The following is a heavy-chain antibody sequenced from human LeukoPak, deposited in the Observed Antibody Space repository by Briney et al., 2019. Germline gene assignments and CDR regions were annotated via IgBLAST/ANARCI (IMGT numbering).Heavy chain of an antibody. D-gene: IGHD6-19*01. V-gene: IGHV3-21*05. CDR2: ISSSSSYI. CDR3: ARGGYSSGWYPFARYYYYMDV. CDR1: GFTFSSYS. J-gene: IGHJ6*03. Sequence: GGSLRLSCAASGFTFSSYSMNWVRQAPGKGLEWVSYISSSSSYIYYADSVKGRFTISRDNAKNSLYLQMNSLRAEDTAVYYCARGGYSSGWYPFARYYYYMDVWGKGTTVTVSS.